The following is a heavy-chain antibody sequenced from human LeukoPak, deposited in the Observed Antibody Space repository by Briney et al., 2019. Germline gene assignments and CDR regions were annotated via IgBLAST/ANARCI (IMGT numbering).Heavy chain of an antibody. CDR1: GFTFSNYW. D-gene: IGHD5-24*01. Sequence: GGSLRLSCAASGFTFSNYWMSWVRQAPGKGLEWVANIKQGGGEMHSGDSVKGRFTISRDDAKNSLYLQMSSLRADDTAIYYCVRGRGWLHDYWGQGTLVTVSS. V-gene: IGHV3-7*01. CDR2: IKQGGGEM. J-gene: IGHJ4*02. CDR3: VRGRGWLHDY.